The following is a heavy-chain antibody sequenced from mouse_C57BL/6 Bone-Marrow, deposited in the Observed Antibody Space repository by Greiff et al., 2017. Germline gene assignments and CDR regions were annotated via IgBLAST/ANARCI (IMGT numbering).Heavy chain of an antibody. D-gene: IGHD2-1*01. Sequence: QVHVKQSGAELVKPGASVKISCKASGYAFSSYWMNWVKQRPGKGLEWIGQIYPGDGDTNYNGKFKGKATLTADKSSSTAYMQLSSLTSEDSAVYFCARGGPYGKLDYWGQGTTLTVSS. V-gene: IGHV1-80*01. CDR1: GYAFSSYW. J-gene: IGHJ2*01. CDR2: IYPGDGDT. CDR3: ARGGPYGKLDY.